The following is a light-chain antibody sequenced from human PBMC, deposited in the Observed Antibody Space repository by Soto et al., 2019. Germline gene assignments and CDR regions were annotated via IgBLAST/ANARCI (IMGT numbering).Light chain of an antibody. J-gene: IGKJ5*01. CDR3: QQFNSYPIT. V-gene: IGKV1-13*02. CDR2: DAS. Sequence: AIHLTQSPSSLSASVGDRVTITCRASQGISSALAWCQQKPGKPPKLLLYDASSLESGVPSRFSGSGSGTDFTLTISSLQPEDYATYYCQQFNSYPITFGQGTRLEIK. CDR1: QGISSA.